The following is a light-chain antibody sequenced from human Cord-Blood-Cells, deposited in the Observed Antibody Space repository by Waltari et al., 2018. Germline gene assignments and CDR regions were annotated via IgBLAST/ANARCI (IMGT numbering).Light chain of an antibody. CDR3: QQYNNWPPWT. V-gene: IGKV3-15*01. CDR2: GAS. Sequence: EIVIRHTPATPALLPVQSYNLSCRASQSVSRNLALYQQKPGQAPRLLIYGASTRATGIPARFSGSGSGTEFTLTISSLQSEDFAVYYCQQYNNWPPWTFGQGTKVEIK. CDR1: QSVSRN. J-gene: IGKJ1*01.